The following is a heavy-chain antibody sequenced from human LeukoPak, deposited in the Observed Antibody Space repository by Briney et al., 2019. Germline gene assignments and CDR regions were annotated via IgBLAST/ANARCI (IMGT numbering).Heavy chain of an antibody. CDR3: ARVNCSGGSCYWDGAFDI. CDR2: IYYSGST. V-gene: IGHV4-30-4*08. CDR1: GGSISSGDYY. J-gene: IGHJ3*02. Sequence: SQTLSLTCTVSGGSISSGDYYWSWIRQPPGKGLEWIGYIYYSGSTYYNPSLKSRVTISVDTSKNQFSLKLSSVTGADTAVYYCARVNCSGGSCYWDGAFDIWGQGTMVTVSS. D-gene: IGHD2-15*01.